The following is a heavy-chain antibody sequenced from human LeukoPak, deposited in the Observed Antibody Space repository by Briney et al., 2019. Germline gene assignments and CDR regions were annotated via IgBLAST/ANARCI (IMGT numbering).Heavy chain of an antibody. V-gene: IGHV4-4*07. J-gene: IGHJ6*02. Sequence: PSETLSLTCTVSGGSISSYYWSWIRQPAGKGLERIGRIYTSGSTNYNPSLKSRVTMSEDTSKNQFSLKLSSVTAADTAVYYCASSLSYYYYGMDVWGQGTTVTVSS. CDR3: ASSLSYYYYGMDV. CDR2: IYTSGST. CDR1: GGSISSYY.